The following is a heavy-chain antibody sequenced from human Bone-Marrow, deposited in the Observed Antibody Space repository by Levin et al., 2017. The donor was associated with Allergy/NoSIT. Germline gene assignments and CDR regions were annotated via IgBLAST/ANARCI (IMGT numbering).Heavy chain of an antibody. D-gene: IGHD3-3*01. Sequence: GSLRLSCSVSGGSISSSSYFWGWVRQPPGKRLEWIGHIYFGGTTYYNPSLESRVTISVDTSKNQFSLNLSSVTAADTAVYYCARRDTFGKTFDFWGQGTLVTVSS. J-gene: IGHJ4*02. CDR2: IYFGGTT. CDR1: GGSISSSSYF. V-gene: IGHV4-39*01. CDR3: ARRDTFGKTFDF.